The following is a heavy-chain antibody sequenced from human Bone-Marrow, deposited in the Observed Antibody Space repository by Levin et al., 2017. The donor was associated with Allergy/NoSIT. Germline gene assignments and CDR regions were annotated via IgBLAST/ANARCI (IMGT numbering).Heavy chain of an antibody. Sequence: GGSLRLSCAASGFTFSSYGMHWVRQAPGKGLEWVAVISYDGSNKYYADSVKGRFTISRDNSKNTLYLQMNSLRAEDTAVYYCAKDHVRMTTVTNGGGFDYWGQGTLVTVSS. V-gene: IGHV3-30*18. CDR1: GFTFSSYG. J-gene: IGHJ4*02. CDR2: ISYDGSNK. D-gene: IGHD4-17*01. CDR3: AKDHVRMTTVTNGGGFDY.